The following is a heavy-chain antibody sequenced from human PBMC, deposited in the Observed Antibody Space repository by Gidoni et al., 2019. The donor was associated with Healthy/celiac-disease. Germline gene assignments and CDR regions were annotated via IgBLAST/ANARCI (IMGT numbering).Heavy chain of an antibody. Sequence: VQLVESGGGLVKPGGSLRLSCAASGFTFSSYSMNWVRQAPGKGLEWVSSISSSSSYIYYADSVKGRFTISRDNAKNSLYLQMNSLRAEDTAVYYCARDSGSYLDPYYFDYWGQGTLVTVSS. V-gene: IGHV3-21*01. CDR1: GFTFSSYS. CDR2: ISSSSSYI. J-gene: IGHJ4*02. D-gene: IGHD1-26*01. CDR3: ARDSGSYLDPYYFDY.